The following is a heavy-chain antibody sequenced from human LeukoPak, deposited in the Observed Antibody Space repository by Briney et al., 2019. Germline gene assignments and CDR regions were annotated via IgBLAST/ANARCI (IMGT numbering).Heavy chain of an antibody. D-gene: IGHD5-24*01. V-gene: IGHV3-33*01. Sequence: GRSLRLSCAASGFTFSSYGMHWVRQAPGKGLEWVAVIWYDGSNKYYADSVKGRFTISRDNSKNTQYLQMNSLRAEDTAVYYCAREADGYSSFDYWGQGTLVTVSS. CDR2: IWYDGSNK. CDR1: GFTFSSYG. J-gene: IGHJ4*02. CDR3: AREADGYSSFDY.